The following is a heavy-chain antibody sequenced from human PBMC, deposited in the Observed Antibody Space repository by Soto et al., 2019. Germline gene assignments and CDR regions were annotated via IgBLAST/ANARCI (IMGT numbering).Heavy chain of an antibody. D-gene: IGHD2-2*01. J-gene: IGHJ6*02. CDR2: IIPIFGTA. CDR3: ASDIVVVPEPYYYYGMDV. Sequence: QVQLVQSGAEVKKPGSSVKVSCKASGGTFSSYAISWVRQAPGQGLEWMGGIIPIFGTANYAQKFQGRVKITADESTSTAYMELSSLRSEDTAVYYCASDIVVVPEPYYYYGMDVWGQGTTVTVSS. CDR1: GGTFSSYA. V-gene: IGHV1-69*01.